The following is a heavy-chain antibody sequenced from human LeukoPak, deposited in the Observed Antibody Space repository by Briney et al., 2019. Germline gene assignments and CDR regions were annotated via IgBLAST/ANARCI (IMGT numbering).Heavy chain of an antibody. CDR2: INHRGGT. J-gene: IGHJ5*02. V-gene: IGHV4-34*01. CDR3: ARDNYGGVTKFDP. CDR1: GGSFSDYS. D-gene: IGHD3-16*01. Sequence: SETLSLTCAVYGGSFSDYSWTWIRQPPGKGLEWIGEINHRGGTNHNPSLMSRVTMSVDTSKNQISLKLNSVTTADTAVYYCARDNYGGVTKFDPWGQGALVTVSS.